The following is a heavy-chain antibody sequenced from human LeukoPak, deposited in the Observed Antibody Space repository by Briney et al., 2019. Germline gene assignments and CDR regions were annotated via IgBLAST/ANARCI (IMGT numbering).Heavy chain of an antibody. CDR2: INKDGSSS. CDR3: AAATAAAGASSGMDV. Sequence: GGSLRLSCAASGFTFTTSWMHWVRQAPGKALVWVSRINKDGSSSNYADSVKGRFTISRHNAKNTLYLQMNSLRIEDTAVYYCAAATAAAGASSGMDVWGQGTTVTVSS. D-gene: IGHD6-13*01. CDR1: GFTFTTSW. V-gene: IGHV3-74*01. J-gene: IGHJ6*02.